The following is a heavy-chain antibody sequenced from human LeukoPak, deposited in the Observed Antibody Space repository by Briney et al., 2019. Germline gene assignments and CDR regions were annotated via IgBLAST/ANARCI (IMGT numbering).Heavy chain of an antibody. V-gene: IGHV1-69*04. CDR1: GGTFSSYA. Sequence: ASVKVSCKASGGTFSSYAISWVRQAPGQGLEWMGRIIPILGIANYAQKFQGRVTITADKSTSTAYMELSSLRSEDTAVYYCASQQDSSSFNWFDPWGQGTLVTVSS. J-gene: IGHJ5*02. CDR2: IIPILGIA. CDR3: ASQQDSSSFNWFDP. D-gene: IGHD6-13*01.